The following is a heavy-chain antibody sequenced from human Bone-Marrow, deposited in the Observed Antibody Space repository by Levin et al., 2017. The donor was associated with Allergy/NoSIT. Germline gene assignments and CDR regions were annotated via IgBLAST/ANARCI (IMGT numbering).Heavy chain of an antibody. J-gene: IGHJ4*02. CDR2: ITSGSGGGL. V-gene: IGHV3-23*01. Sequence: GESLKISCAASGFTFSSNAMSWFRQAPGKGLEWVSHITSGSGGGLYYAHSVKGRFTISRDNSKSTLYLQMNSLRADDTALYYCARGTYGSFDYWGQGTLVTVSS. CDR1: GFTFSSNA. CDR3: ARGTYGSFDY. D-gene: IGHD1-26*01.